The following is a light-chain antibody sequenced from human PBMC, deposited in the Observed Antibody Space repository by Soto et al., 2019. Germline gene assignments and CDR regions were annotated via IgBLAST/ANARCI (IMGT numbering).Light chain of an antibody. V-gene: IGKV3-11*01. J-gene: IGKJ5*01. CDR1: QSVSSY. CDR3: QQRSNWPPIT. Sequence: LTHSPPTLSLSPRERDTLSCRASQSVSSYLAWYQQKPGQAPRLLIYDASNRATGIPARFSGSGSGTDFTLTISSLEPEDFAVYYCQQRSNWPPITFGQGTRLEIK. CDR2: DAS.